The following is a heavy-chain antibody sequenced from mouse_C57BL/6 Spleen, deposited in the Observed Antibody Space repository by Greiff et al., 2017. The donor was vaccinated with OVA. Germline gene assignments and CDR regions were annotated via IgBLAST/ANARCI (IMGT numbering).Heavy chain of an antibody. V-gene: IGHV1-80*01. D-gene: IGHD1-3*01. CDR3: ARAANNYVCDY. CDR2: IYPGDGDT. J-gene: IGHJ2*01. CDR1: GYAFSSYW. Sequence: VQLQQSGAELVKPGASVKISCKASGYAFSSYWMNWVKQRPGKGLEWIGQIYPGDGDTNYNGKFKGKATLTADKSSSTAYMQLSSLTSEDSAVYFCARAANNYVCDYWGQGTTLTVAS.